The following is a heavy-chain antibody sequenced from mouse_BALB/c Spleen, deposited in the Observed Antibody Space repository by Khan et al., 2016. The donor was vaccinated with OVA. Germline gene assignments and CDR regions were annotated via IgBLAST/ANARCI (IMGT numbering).Heavy chain of an antibody. CDR3: AREGAYYRSDGWFSY. V-gene: IGHV1-4*01. CDR1: GYTFTTYT. Sequence: QVQLKQSGAELARPGASVKMSCKASGYTFTTYTMHWVKQRPGQGLEWIGYINPSNGYTNCNQKFKDKSTLTADKSSSTAYMQLSSLTSDYSAVYYCAREGAYYRSDGWFSYWGQGTLVTVSA. J-gene: IGHJ3*01. CDR2: INPSNGYT. D-gene: IGHD2-14*01.